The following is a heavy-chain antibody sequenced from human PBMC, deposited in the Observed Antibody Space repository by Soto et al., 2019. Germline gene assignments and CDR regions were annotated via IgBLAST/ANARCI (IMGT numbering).Heavy chain of an antibody. CDR1: GGSISSGGYS. Sequence: SETLSLTCAVSGGSISSGGYSWSWIRQPPGKGLEWIGYIYHSGSTNYNPSLKSRVTISVDTSKNQFSLKLSSVTAADTAVYYCAREKPYSSSWYHDYWGQGTLVTVSS. J-gene: IGHJ4*02. D-gene: IGHD6-13*01. V-gene: IGHV4-30-2*01. CDR3: AREKPYSSSWYHDY. CDR2: IYHSGST.